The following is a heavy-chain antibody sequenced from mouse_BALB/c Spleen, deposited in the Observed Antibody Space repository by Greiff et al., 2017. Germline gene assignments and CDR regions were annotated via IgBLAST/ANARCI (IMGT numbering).Heavy chain of an antibody. D-gene: IGHD4-1*01. Sequence: QVQLKQPGAELVRPGASVKLSCKASGYTFTSYWINWVKQRPGQGLEWIGNIYPSDSYTNYNQKFKDKATLTVDKSSSTAYMQLSSPTSEDSAVYNSTRGKLGRGRYLDDWGEGTTRTVSA. CDR1: GYTFTSYW. CDR3: TRGKLGRGRYLDD. CDR2: IYPSDSYT. V-gene: IGHV1-69*02. J-gene: IGHJ2*01.